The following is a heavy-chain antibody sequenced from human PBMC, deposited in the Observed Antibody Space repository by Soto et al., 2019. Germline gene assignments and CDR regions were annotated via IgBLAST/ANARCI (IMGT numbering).Heavy chain of an antibody. CDR1: GGTFSSYT. V-gene: IGHV1-69*08. J-gene: IGHJ5*02. Sequence: QVQLVQSGAEVKKTGSSVKVSCKASGGTFSSYTISCVRQAPGQGLEWMGRIIPLLGIANYAQKFQGRVTITADKSTSTAYMELSSLRSEDTAVYYCARDYYGAVSHFWFDPWGQGTLVTVSS. CDR3: ARDYYGAVSHFWFDP. CDR2: IIPLLGIA. D-gene: IGHD3-10*01.